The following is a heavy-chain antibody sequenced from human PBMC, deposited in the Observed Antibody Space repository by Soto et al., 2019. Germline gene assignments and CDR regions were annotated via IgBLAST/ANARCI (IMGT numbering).Heavy chain of an antibody. V-gene: IGHV4-31*03. CDR3: ARGKNWFDP. CDR1: GGSISGGGYH. J-gene: IGHJ5*02. Sequence: SETLSLTCTVSGGSISGGGYHLSWLRQHPGKGLEWIGYIYYSGSTHYNPSLKSRVTISVDTSKNQFSLKLSSVTAADTAVYYCARGKNWFDPWGQGTLVTVSS. CDR2: IYYSGST.